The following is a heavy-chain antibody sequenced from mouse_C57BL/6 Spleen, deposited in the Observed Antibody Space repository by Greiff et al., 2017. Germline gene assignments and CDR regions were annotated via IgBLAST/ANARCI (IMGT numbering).Heavy chain of an antibody. CDR2: IYPGSGNT. V-gene: IGHV1-66*01. CDR1: GYSFTSYY. J-gene: IGHJ4*01. D-gene: IGHD1-1*01. Sequence: QVQLQQSGPELVKPGASVKISCKASGYSFTSYYIHWVKQRPGQGLEWIGWIYPGSGNTKYNEKFKGKATLTADTSSSTAYMQLSSLTSEDSAVYYCARLLRGAMDYWGQGTSVTVSS. CDR3: ARLLRGAMDY.